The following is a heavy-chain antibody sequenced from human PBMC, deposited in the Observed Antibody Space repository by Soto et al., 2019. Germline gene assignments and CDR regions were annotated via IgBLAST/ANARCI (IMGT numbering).Heavy chain of an antibody. Sequence: QLQLQESGPGLVKPSETLSLTCTVSGGSISSSSYYWGWIRQPPGKGLEWIGSIYYSGSTYYNPSLKGRVTISVDTSKNQFSLKLSSVTAADTAVYYCASRCSSTSCYSYGYYYYYGMDVWGQGTTVTVSS. J-gene: IGHJ6*02. V-gene: IGHV4-39*01. CDR2: IYYSGST. CDR3: ASRCSSTSCYSYGYYYYYGMDV. CDR1: GGSISSSSYY. D-gene: IGHD2-2*01.